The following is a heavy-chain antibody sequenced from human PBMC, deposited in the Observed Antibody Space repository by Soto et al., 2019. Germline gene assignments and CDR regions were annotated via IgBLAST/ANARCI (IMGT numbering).Heavy chain of an antibody. D-gene: IGHD4-17*01. CDR2: INAANGDT. CDR1: GYTFTSYG. Sequence: ASVKVSCKASGYTFTSYGIHWVRQAPGQRLEWMGWINAANGDTKYSPKFQGRVTITRDTSASTAYMELSSLRSEDTAVYYCAYGDSRGPFDSWGQGTLVTVSS. J-gene: IGHJ4*02. V-gene: IGHV1-3*01. CDR3: AYGDSRGPFDS.